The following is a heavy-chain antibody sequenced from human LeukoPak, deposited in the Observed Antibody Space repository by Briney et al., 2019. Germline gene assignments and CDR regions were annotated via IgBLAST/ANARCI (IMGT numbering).Heavy chain of an antibody. D-gene: IGHD1-26*01. V-gene: IGHV3-21*01. J-gene: IGHJ4*02. Sequence: GGCLRLSCAASGFTFSSYTINWVSQAPGKGLEWVSSISSSGTYIYYADSMKGRITVSRDNAKNSLYLQMNSLRAEDAAVYYCARGVGATPAFFDYWGQGTLVTVSS. CDR3: ARGVGATPAFFDY. CDR2: ISSSGTYI. CDR1: GFTFSSYT.